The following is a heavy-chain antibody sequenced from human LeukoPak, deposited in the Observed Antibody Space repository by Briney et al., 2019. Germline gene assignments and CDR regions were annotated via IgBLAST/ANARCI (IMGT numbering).Heavy chain of an antibody. Sequence: SETLSLTCAVYGGSFSGYYWSWIRQPPGKGLEWIGEINHSGSTNYNPSLKSRVTISVDTSKKQFSLKLSSVTAADTAVYYCARKRGYYVEYFDYWGQGTLVTVSS. J-gene: IGHJ4*02. D-gene: IGHD3-22*01. CDR2: INHSGST. V-gene: IGHV4-34*01. CDR3: ARKRGYYVEYFDY. CDR1: GGSFSGYY.